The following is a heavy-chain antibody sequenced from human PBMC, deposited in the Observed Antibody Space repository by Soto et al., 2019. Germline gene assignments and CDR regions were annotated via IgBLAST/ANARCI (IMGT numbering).Heavy chain of an antibody. V-gene: IGHV4-39*02. CDR3: ARLPLVSGYNYAIDY. D-gene: IGHD5-18*01. CDR2: IYYSGST. J-gene: IGHJ4*02. Sequence: SETLSLTCTVSGGSVNSTNDYWGWIRQPPGKGLEWIGTIYYSGSTYFNPSLKSRVTISVDMSKNDFSLKLSSVTAADTAVYYCARLPLVSGYNYAIDYWGQGTLVTVSS. CDR1: GGSVNSTNDY.